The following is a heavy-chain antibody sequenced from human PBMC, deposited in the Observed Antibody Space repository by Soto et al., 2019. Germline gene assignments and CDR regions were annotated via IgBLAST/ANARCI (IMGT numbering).Heavy chain of an antibody. Sequence: QVQLVQSGAEVKKPGASVKVSCKASGYTFTSYDFNWVRQATGQGLEWMGWMNPNSGNTGYAQKFQGRSTMPRNTSISTAYMELTSLRSEDTAVYYCARRGLSSSSTFRYFYYGMDAWGQGTTVTVSS. CDR1: GYTFTSYD. CDR2: MNPNSGNT. V-gene: IGHV1-8*01. D-gene: IGHD6-6*01. CDR3: ARRGLSSSSTFRYFYYGMDA. J-gene: IGHJ6*02.